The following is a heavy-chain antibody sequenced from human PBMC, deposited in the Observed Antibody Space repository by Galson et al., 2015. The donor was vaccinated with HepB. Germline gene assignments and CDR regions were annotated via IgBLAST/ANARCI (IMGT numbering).Heavy chain of an antibody. D-gene: IGHD3-3*01. J-gene: IGHJ6*02. CDR1: GFSLSTSGMC. CDR2: IDWDDDK. V-gene: IGHV2-70*11. Sequence: PALVKPTQTLTLTCTFSGFSLSTSGMCVSWIRQPPGKALEWLARIDWDDDKYYSTSLKTRLTISKDTSKNQVVLTMTNMDPVDTATYYCARIVKGRGYDLWSGYYADGYYYGMDVWGQGTTVTVSS. CDR3: ARIVKGRGYDLWSGYYADGYYYGMDV.